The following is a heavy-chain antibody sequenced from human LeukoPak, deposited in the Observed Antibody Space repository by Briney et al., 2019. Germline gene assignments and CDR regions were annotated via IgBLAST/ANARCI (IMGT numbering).Heavy chain of an antibody. J-gene: IGHJ4*02. Sequence: GESLKISCKGSGYSFTSYWIGWVRQMPRKGLEWMGIIYPGDSDTRYSPSFQGQVTISADKSISTAYLQWSSLKASDTAMYYCARLSSLYCSGGRCYARYWGQGTLVTVSS. CDR2: IYPGDSDT. V-gene: IGHV5-51*01. D-gene: IGHD2-15*01. CDR3: ARLSSLYCSGGRCYARY. CDR1: GYSFTSYW.